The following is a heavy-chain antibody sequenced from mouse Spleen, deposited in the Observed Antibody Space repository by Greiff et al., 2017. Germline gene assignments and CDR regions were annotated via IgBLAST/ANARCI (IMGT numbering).Heavy chain of an antibody. CDR3: AREGRYYAMDY. V-gene: IGHV5-12*02. Sequence: EVKLVESGGGLVQPGGSLKLSCATSGFTFSDYYMSWVRQTPEKRLEWVAYISNGGGSTYYPDTVKGRFTISRDNAKNTLYLQMSRLKSEDTAMYYCAREGRYYAMDYWGQGTSVTVSS. J-gene: IGHJ4*01. CDR2: ISNGGGST. D-gene: IGHD3-3*01. CDR1: GFTFSDYY.